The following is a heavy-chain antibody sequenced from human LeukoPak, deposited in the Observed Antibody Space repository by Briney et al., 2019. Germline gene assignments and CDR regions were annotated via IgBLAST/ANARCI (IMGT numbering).Heavy chain of an antibody. V-gene: IGHV3-23*01. D-gene: IGHD3-9*01. Sequence: GGSLRLSCAASGFTFSSYAMSWVRQAPGKGLEWVSAISNSGGSTYCADSVKGRFTISRDNSKNRLYLQMNSLRAEDTAIYYCAKRGTSYDILTGYSGFDPWGQGTLVTVSS. CDR2: ISNSGGST. J-gene: IGHJ5*02. CDR3: AKRGTSYDILTGYSGFDP. CDR1: GFTFSSYA.